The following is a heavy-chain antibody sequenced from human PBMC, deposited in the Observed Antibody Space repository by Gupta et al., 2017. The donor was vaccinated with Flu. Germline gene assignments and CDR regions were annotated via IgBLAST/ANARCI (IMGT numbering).Heavy chain of an antibody. CDR1: GFTFSSYG. D-gene: IGHD3-10*01. V-gene: IGHV3-33*01. CDR2: IWDDGSNK. Sequence: QVQLGESGGGVVQPGRSLRLSCAASGFTFSSYGMHWVRQAPGKGLEWVAVIWDDGSNKYYADSVKGRLTISRYKSKNTLYLQMNSLRAEETAVYYCARDLEPPPRLALGGGEVLYYGMDVGGHVTTVTVYS. CDR3: ARDLEPPPRLALGGGEVLYYGMDV. J-gene: IGHJ6*02.